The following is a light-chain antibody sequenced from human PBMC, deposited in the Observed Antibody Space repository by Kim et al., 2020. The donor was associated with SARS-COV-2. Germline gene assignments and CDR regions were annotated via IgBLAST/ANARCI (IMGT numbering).Light chain of an antibody. Sequence: GQRVTISCSGSSSNIGSNNVIWYQQLSGTAPKLLIYSVNQRPSGFPDRFSGSKSGASASLAISGLQSEDEADYYCVAWDDSLNGPVFGGGTQLTVL. CDR3: VAWDDSLNGPV. V-gene: IGLV1-44*01. J-gene: IGLJ3*02. CDR1: SSNIGSNN. CDR2: SVN.